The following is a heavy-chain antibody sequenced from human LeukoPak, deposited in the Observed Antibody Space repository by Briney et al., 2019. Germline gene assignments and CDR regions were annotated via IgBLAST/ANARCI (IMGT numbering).Heavy chain of an antibody. CDR2: VSGGGDNT. Sequence: GGSLRLSCAASGFTFSNYGMNWVRQAPGKGLEWVSTVSGGGDNTYYADSVKGRFTISRDNAKNSLYLQMNSLRAEDTAVYYCARVRVGGSYYFDYWGQGTLVTVSS. CDR3: ARVRVGGSYYFDY. V-gene: IGHV3-21*01. J-gene: IGHJ4*02. CDR1: GFTFSNYG. D-gene: IGHD1-26*01.